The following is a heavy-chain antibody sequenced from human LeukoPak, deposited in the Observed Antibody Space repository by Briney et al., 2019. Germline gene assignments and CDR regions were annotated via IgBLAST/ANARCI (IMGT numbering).Heavy chain of an antibody. V-gene: IGHV4-59*08. CDR2: IDYSGSP. D-gene: IGHD4-4*01. Sequence: SETLSLTCTVSDASISSYYWSWIRQPPGKGLEWLGYIDYSGSPNYNPSLKSRVTISVDTSKNQFSLKLSSVTAADTAVYFCARHYPPDYTFDCWGRGTLVTVSS. J-gene: IGHJ4*02. CDR3: ARHYPPDYTFDC. CDR1: DASISSYY.